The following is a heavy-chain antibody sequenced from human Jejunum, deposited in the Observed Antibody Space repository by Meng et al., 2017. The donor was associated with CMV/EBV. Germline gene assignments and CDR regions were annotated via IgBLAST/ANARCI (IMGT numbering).Heavy chain of an antibody. CDR2: IYRTGGT. V-gene: IGHV3-53*01. Sequence: AAAEFSVSTSSVSWVRQAPGKGLEWVSVIYRTGGTYYADSVRGRFAISRDNSKNTVFLQMNSLRADDTAIYYCAMGFPGGWVGCDYWGLGTLVTVSS. D-gene: IGHD1-26*01. J-gene: IGHJ4*02. CDR3: AMGFPGGWVGCDY. CDR1: EFSVSTSS.